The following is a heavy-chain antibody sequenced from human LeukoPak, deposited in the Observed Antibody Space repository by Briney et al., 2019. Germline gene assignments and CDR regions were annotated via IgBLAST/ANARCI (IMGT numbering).Heavy chain of an antibody. D-gene: IGHD2-15*01. CDR3: ARIYCSGGSCYSSVGMDI. V-gene: IGHV3-21*01. CDR2: ISSSSSYI. J-gene: IGHJ6*02. CDR1: GFTFSSYS. Sequence: GGSLRLSYAASGFTFSSYSMNWVRQAPGKGLEWVSSISSSSSYIYYADSVKGRFTISRDNAKNSLYLQMNSLRAEDTAVYYCARIYCSGGSCYSSVGMDIWGQGTTVTVSS.